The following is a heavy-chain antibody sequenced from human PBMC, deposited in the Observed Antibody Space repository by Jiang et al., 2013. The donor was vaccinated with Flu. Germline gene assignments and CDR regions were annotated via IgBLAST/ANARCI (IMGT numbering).Heavy chain of an antibody. CDR2: VDPEDGET. CDR1: GYTFTDYY. V-gene: IGHV1-69-2*01. Sequence: ESGAEVKKPGSIVKLSCKVSGYTFTDYYIHWVRQAPGKGLEWMGLVDPEDGETIYAEKFQGRVTIVADTSTDTAYMGLSSLISDDTAVYYCATDSRYRGSDSEPIFYYYTDAWGKGPRSPSP. D-gene: IGHD1-26*01. J-gene: IGHJ6*03. CDR3: ATDSRYRGSDSEPIFYYYTDA.